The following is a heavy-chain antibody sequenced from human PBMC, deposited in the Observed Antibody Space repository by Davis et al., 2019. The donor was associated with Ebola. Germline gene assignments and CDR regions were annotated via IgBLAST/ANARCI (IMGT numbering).Heavy chain of an antibody. J-gene: IGHJ5*02. V-gene: IGHV4-4*02. CDR3: ATQYSNGWFDP. CDR1: GDSISSRNW. D-gene: IGHD2/OR15-2a*01. CDR2: IYHSGST. Sequence: MPSETLSLTCTVSGDSISSRNWWSWVRQSPGKGLEWIGEIYHSGSTNYNPSLKSRVTISVDKSKNQFSLKLSSVTAADTAVYYCATQYSNGWFDPWGQGTLVTVSS.